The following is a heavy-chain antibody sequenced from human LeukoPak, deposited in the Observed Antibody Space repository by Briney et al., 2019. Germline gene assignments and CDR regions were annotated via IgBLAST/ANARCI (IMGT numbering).Heavy chain of an antibody. CDR2: ISWDSSTT. V-gene: IGHV3-43*01. Sequence: GGSLRLSCAASGFNFNDYTMHWVRQAPGKGLEWVSLISWDSSTTRYADSVKGRSTISRDNAKNTLYLQMNSLRAEDTAVYYCARDMVAGGPDYWGQGTLVTVSS. CDR1: GFNFNDYT. D-gene: IGHD6-19*01. CDR3: ARDMVAGGPDY. J-gene: IGHJ4*02.